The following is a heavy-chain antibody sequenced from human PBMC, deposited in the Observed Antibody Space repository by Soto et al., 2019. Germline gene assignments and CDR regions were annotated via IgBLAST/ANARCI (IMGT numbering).Heavy chain of an antibody. CDR3: ARDRWYNWNYYYGMDV. D-gene: IGHD1-1*01. Sequence: TSETLSLTCAVSGGSISSSNWWSWVRQPPGKGLEWIGEIYHSGSTNYNPSLKSRVTISADKSKNQFSLKLSSVTAADTAVYYCARDRWYNWNYYYGMDVWGQGTTVTVSS. CDR2: IYHSGST. CDR1: GGSISSSNW. J-gene: IGHJ6*02. V-gene: IGHV4-4*02.